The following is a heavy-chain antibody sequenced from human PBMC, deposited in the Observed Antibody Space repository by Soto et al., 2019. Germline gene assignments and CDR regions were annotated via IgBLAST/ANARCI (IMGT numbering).Heavy chain of an antibody. CDR3: VRFWPLPYSFVLTHSPSAFHF. CDR2: IYYSGST. J-gene: IGHJ4*02. CDR1: GGSISSYY. D-gene: IGHD3-9*01. V-gene: IGHV4-59*12. Sequence: SETLSLTCTVSGGSISSYYWSWIRQPPGKGLEWIGYIYYSGSTNYNPSLKSRVTISVDTSKNQFSLKLSSVTAADTAVYYCVRFWPLPYSFVLTHSPSAFHFWARGTLVTVSS.